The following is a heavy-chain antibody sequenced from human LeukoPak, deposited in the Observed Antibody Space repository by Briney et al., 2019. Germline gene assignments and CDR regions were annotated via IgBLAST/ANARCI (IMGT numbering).Heavy chain of an antibody. CDR3: ARYDFWSGYSDFDY. CDR1: GGTFSSYA. J-gene: IGHJ4*02. CDR2: IIPIFGTA. Sequence: SVKLSCKASGGTFSSYAISWVRQATGHELEWMGGIIPIFGTANYAQKFQARVTITADESTSTAYMELSSLRSEDTDVYYCARYDFWSGYSDFDYWGQGTLVTVSS. D-gene: IGHD3-3*01. V-gene: IGHV1-69*13.